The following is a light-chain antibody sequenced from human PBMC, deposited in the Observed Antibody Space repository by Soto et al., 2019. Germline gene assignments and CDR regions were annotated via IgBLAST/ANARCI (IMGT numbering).Light chain of an antibody. V-gene: IGKV3-20*01. CDR1: QSVSSSY. Sequence: EIVLTQSPGTLSLSPGERATLSCRASQSVSSSYLAWYQQKPGQAPRLLIYGASSRATDIPDRFSGSGSGTDFTLTISRLEPEDFAVYYCQQYGNSPQTFGQGTKLEIK. J-gene: IGKJ2*01. CDR3: QQYGNSPQT. CDR2: GAS.